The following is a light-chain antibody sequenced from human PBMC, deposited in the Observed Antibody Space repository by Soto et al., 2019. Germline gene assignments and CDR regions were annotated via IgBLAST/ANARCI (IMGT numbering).Light chain of an antibody. V-gene: IGLV2-14*01. CDR2: EVS. Sequence: QSALTQPASVSGSPGQSITISCTGTSSDVGGYNYVSWYQQHPGKAPKLMIYEVSNRPSGFSNRFSGSKSGNTASLTISGLQAEDEADYYCSSYTTSSTHWVFGGGTQLTV. CDR3: SSYTTSSTHWV. CDR1: SSDVGGYNY. J-gene: IGLJ3*02.